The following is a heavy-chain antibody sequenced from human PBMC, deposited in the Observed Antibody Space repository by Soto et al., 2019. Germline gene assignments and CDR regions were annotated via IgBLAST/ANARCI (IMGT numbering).Heavy chain of an antibody. Sequence: PGGSLRLSCAASGFPFSSYWMHWVRQAPGKGLVWVSGINGNSGSISYADSVKGRFTISRDNAKNSLYLQMNSLRAEDTALYYCVKDIASTSFYYMDVWGKGTTVTVSS. J-gene: IGHJ6*03. V-gene: IGHV3-74*01. CDR1: GFPFSSYW. CDR3: VKDIASTSFYYMDV. D-gene: IGHD2-2*01. CDR2: INGNSGSI.